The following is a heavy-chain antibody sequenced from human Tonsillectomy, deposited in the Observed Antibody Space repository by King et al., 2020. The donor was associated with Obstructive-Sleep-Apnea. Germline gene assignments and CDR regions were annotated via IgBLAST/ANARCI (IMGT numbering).Heavy chain of an antibody. J-gene: IGHJ6*02. CDR3: ATTARGDYDYYGLDV. CDR2: ISVSGGGT. Sequence: DVQLVESGGGLVQPGGSLRLSCRASGFTFSNYAMSWVRQAPGKGLEWVSGISVSGGGTYYADSVKGRFTISRDNFKKTLYLQMNSLRADDTAAYYCATTARGDYDYYGLDVWGQGTTVIASS. D-gene: IGHD4/OR15-4a*01. CDR1: GFTFSNYA. V-gene: IGHV3-23*04.